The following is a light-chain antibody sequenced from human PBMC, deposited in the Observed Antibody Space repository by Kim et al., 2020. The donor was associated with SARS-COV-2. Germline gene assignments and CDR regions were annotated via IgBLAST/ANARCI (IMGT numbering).Light chain of an antibody. J-gene: IGKJ4*01. Sequence: DIQMTQSPSSLSAYVGERVTITCRASQGTSNFLAWYQQKPGKVPKLLIYGASTLQSGVPSRFSGSGSGTDFTLTISGLQPEDVATYYCQRYDTAPLTFGGGTKVDIK. CDR3: QRYDTAPLT. CDR1: QGTSNF. V-gene: IGKV1-27*01. CDR2: GAS.